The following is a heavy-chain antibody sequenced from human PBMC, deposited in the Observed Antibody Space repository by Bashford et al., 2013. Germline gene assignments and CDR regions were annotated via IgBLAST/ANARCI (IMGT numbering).Heavy chain of an antibody. Sequence: VRQAPGKGLEWVSYISSTTYMMYYADSVKGRFTISRDNAKNSLYLQMSSLRSEDTAVYYCARTRTVAHRGDKTYYFDYWGQGTLVTVSS. D-gene: IGHD6-19*01. CDR2: ISSTTYMM. V-gene: IGHV3-48*04. J-gene: IGHJ4*02. CDR3: ARTRTVAHRGDKTYYFDY.